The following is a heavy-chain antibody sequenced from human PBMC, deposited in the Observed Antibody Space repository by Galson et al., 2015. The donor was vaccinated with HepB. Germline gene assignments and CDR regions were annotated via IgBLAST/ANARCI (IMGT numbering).Heavy chain of an antibody. D-gene: IGHD3-3*01. CDR1: GFTFSSYA. Sequence: SLRLACAAAGFTFSSYALRWGRQAPGKGREWVSGISGGADRTYYTDSVKGRFTISRDNTKNILYLQMKSLRAEETAIYYCVKDLAGITIFGAMAPWGQGTLVTVSS. CDR3: VKDLAGITIFGAMAP. V-gene: IGHV3-23*01. J-gene: IGHJ5*02. CDR2: ISGGADRT.